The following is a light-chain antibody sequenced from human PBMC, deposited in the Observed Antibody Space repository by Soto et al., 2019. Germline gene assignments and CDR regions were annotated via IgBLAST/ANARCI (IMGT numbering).Light chain of an antibody. Sequence: QSVLTQPASVSGSPGQSITISCTGTSSDVGGYNYVSWFQQYPGKAPKVMIYEVTNRPSGVSNRFSGSKSGNTASLTISGLQAEDEADYYCSSYAGSSNVFGTGTKLTVL. V-gene: IGLV2-14*01. CDR3: SSYAGSSNV. J-gene: IGLJ1*01. CDR1: SSDVGGYNY. CDR2: EVT.